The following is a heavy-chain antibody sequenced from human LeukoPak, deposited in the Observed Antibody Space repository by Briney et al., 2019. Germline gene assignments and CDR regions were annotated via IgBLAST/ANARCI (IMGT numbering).Heavy chain of an antibody. CDR2: IYPGDSDT. CDR3: ASHSGSLRDVFDI. CDR1: GSNFTNYW. D-gene: IGHD1-26*01. J-gene: IGHJ3*02. Sequence: GASLKISSKGSGSNFTNYWIGWVRRLPGKGLEWMGIIYPGDSDTSYSPSFQGQVTISADKSISTAYLQWSSLRASDTAIYYCASHSGSLRDVFDIWGQGTMVTVSS. V-gene: IGHV5-51*01.